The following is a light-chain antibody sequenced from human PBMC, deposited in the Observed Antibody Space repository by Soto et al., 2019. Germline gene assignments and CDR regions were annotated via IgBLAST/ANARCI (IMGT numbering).Light chain of an antibody. CDR3: QQYGSSPPIT. V-gene: IGKV3-20*01. Sequence: EIVLTQSPGTLSLSPGERATLSCRASQSVSSSSLAWYQQRPGQAPRLLIYGASGRATGIPDRFGGSGSGTDFTLTISRLEPEDFAVYYCQQYGSSPPITFGQGTRLEI. CDR2: GAS. CDR1: QSVSSSS. J-gene: IGKJ5*01.